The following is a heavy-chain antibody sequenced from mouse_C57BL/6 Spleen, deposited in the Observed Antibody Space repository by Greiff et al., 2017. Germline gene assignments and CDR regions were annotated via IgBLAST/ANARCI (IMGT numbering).Heavy chain of an antibody. D-gene: IGHD2-3*01. J-gene: IGHJ4*01. CDR3: TRAGEYDGNYYAMDY. CDR2: ISSGGDYI. Sequence: EVKLVESGAGLVKPGGSLKLSCAASGFTFSSYAMSWVRQTPEKRLEWVAYISSGGDYIYYADTVKGRFTITIDNARNTLYLQMSSLKSEDTAMYYCTRAGEYDGNYYAMDYWGQGTSVTVSS. V-gene: IGHV5-9-1*02. CDR1: GFTFSSYA.